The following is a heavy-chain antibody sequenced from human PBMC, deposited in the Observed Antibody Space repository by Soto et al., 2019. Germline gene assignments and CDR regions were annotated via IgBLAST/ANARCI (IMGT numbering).Heavy chain of an antibody. CDR3: ARGGSYGDFFDY. CDR1: GGSMSSNY. CDR2: IYYTGST. J-gene: IGHJ4*02. V-gene: IGHV4-59*01. D-gene: IGHD4-17*01. Sequence: SDTLSLTCTVSGGSMSSNYWTWIRQSPGKGLEWIGYIYYTGSTKYNPSLKSRVTISLDTSKNQFSLRLTSVTSADTAVYYCARGGSYGDFFDYWGQGAQVTVSS.